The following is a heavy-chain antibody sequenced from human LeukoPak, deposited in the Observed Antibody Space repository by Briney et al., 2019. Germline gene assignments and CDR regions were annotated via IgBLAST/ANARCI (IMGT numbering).Heavy chain of an antibody. J-gene: IGHJ4*01. D-gene: IGHD2-8*01. Sequence: GGSLRLSCAASGFTFSSYAMSWIRQAPGKGLEWVSTLSGSSSSTYYADSVKGRFTISRDNSKNTLYLQMNSLRAEDTAVYYCAKGGNNGYTSFDYWGHGTLVTVSS. CDR2: LSGSSSST. CDR1: GFTFSSYA. V-gene: IGHV3-23*01. CDR3: AKGGNNGYTSFDY.